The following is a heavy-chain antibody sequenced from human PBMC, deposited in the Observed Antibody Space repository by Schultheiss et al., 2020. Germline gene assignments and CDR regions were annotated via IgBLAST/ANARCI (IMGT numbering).Heavy chain of an antibody. Sequence: KVSCKASGYTFTGYDINWVRQATGQGLEWMGWMNTNTANAGYAHKFQGRVTVTTDTSMSTAYMELSSLTSEDTAVYYCARAPVGHPGDNDYWGQGTLVTVAS. J-gene: IGHJ4*02. CDR3: ARAPVGHPGDNDY. CDR1: GYTFTGYD. D-gene: IGHD4-17*01. CDR2: MNTNTANA. V-gene: IGHV1-8*01.